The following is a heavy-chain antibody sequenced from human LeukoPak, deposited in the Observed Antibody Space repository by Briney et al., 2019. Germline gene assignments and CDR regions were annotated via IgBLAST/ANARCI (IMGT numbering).Heavy chain of an antibody. CDR2: ISSTSAYI. Sequence: PGGSLRLSCAGSGFALKSYSLTWVRQAPGKGLEWVSPISSTSAYIHYADSVKGRFTISRDNVDNVVYLEMNSLGAEDTATYYCARVAVSGPTGWFDSWGQGTLVIVSS. CDR3: ARVAVSGPTGWFDS. J-gene: IGHJ5*01. D-gene: IGHD2-8*02. V-gene: IGHV3-21*01. CDR1: GFALKSYS.